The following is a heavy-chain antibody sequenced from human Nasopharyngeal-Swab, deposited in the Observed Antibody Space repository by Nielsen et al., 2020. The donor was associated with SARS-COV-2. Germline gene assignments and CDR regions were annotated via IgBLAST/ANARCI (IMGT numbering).Heavy chain of an antibody. Sequence: GESLKISCAASGFTFSDHSMIWVRQAPGQGPEWVSYISGSGSTLYYADSVKGRITVSRDNAKSSVYPQMSSLRDEDTAVYYCTRGDGALTYFDYWGQGTLVSVSS. CDR3: TRGDGALTYFDY. D-gene: IGHD4-17*01. V-gene: IGHV3-48*02. J-gene: IGHJ4*02. CDR2: ISGSGSTL. CDR1: GFTFSDHS.